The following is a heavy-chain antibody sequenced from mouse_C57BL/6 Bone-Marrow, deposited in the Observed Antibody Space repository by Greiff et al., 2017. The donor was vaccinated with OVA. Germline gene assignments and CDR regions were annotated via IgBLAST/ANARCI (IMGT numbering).Heavy chain of an antibody. CDR2: IDPNSGGT. CDR1: GYTFTSYW. V-gene: IGHV1-72*01. CDR3: AITTVVDTGYYAMDY. J-gene: IGHJ4*01. D-gene: IGHD1-1*01. Sequence: QVQLKQPGAELVKPGASVKLSCKASGYTFTSYWMHWVKQRPGRGLEWIGRIDPNSGGTKYNEKFKSKATLTVDKPSSTAYMQLSSLTSEDSAVYYCAITTVVDTGYYAMDYWGQGTSVTVSS.